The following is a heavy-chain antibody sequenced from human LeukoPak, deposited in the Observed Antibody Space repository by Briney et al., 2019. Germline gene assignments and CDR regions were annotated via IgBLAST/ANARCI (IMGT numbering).Heavy chain of an antibody. CDR3: AKGQITMVRGVNLSYYYYMDV. CDR1: GFTFSSYS. D-gene: IGHD3-10*01. V-gene: IGHV3-23*01. CDR2: ISGSGGST. J-gene: IGHJ6*03. Sequence: PPGGSLRLSCAASGFTFSSYSMNWVRQAPGKGLEWVSAISGSGGSTYYADSVKGRFTISRDNSKNTLYLQMNSLRAEDTAVYYCAKGQITMVRGVNLSYYYYMDVWGKGTTVTISS.